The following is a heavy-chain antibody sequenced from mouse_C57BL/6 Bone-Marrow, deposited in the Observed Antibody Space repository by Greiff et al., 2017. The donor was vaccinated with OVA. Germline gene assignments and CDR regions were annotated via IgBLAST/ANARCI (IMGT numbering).Heavy chain of an antibody. V-gene: IGHV8-8*01. CDR1: GFSLSTFGMG. J-gene: IGHJ1*03. CDR2: IWWDDDK. Sequence: QVTLKVSGPGILQPSQTLSLTCSFSGFSLSTFGMGVGWIRQPSGKGLEWLAHIWWDDDKYYNPALKSRLTISTDTSQTHVFLKIANVDTADTATNYCARFPTGTGWYCDVWGTGTTVTVSS. CDR3: ARFPTGTGWYCDV. D-gene: IGHD4-1*02.